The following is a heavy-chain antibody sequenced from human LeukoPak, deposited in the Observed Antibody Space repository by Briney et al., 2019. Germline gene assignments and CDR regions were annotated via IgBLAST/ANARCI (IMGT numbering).Heavy chain of an antibody. J-gene: IGHJ4*02. D-gene: IGHD3-16*02. V-gene: IGHV3-20*04. Sequence: GGSLRLSCAASGFTFDDYGMSWVRQAPGKGLEWVSGINWNGGSTGYADSVKGRFAISRDNAKNSLYLQMNNLRAEDTAVYYCARDSTNYVWGSYRDYWGQGTLVTVSS. CDR2: INWNGGST. CDR3: ARDSTNYVWGSYRDY. CDR1: GFTFDDYG.